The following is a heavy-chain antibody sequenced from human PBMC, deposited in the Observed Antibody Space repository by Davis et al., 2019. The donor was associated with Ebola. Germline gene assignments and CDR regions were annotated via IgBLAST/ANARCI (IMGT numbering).Heavy chain of an antibody. J-gene: IGHJ5*02. Sequence: PSETLSLTCTVSGGSINDGYYYWSWVRQTPGKGLEWIGHIYYIGTTHYNPSLESRLTMSIETSKNQFHLHLTSVTAADTGVCYCARNSTTSGWFDPWGQGTVVTVSS. D-gene: IGHD2/OR15-2a*01. CDR3: ARNSTTSGWFDP. V-gene: IGHV4-30-4*01. CDR2: IYYIGTT. CDR1: GGSINDGYYY.